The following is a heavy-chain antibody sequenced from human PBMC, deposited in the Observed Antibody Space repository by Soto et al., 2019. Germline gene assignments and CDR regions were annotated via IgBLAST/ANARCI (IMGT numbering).Heavy chain of an antibody. Sequence: DVRLAESGGGLVQPGGSLRLSCTTSGFSFASFAMTWVRQAPGKGLEWVATISGSDGKTYDADSVKGRFSISRDTSRNTLYLQMNSLRADDTAIYYCAKWSYLDYWCQGTRVTVSS. D-gene: IGHD3-3*01. V-gene: IGHV3-23*04. CDR3: AKWSYLDY. CDR2: ISGSDGKT. CDR1: GFSFASFA. J-gene: IGHJ4*02.